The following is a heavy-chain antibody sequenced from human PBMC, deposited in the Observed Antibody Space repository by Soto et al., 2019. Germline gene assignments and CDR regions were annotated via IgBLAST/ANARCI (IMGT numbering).Heavy chain of an antibody. J-gene: IGHJ4*02. V-gene: IGHV1-2*02. CDR3: ARGAVNGGWAY. D-gene: IGHD2-8*01. CDR2: INPNSGAT. CDR1: GYTFTGYH. Sequence: QVQLVQSGAEMKKPGAAVKVSCKASGYTFTGYHIHWVRQAPGQGLEWMGWINPNSGATNYAQKFQGRVTMTRDTSISTACMELGRLRSDDTAVYYCARGAVNGGWAYWGQGTLVTVSS.